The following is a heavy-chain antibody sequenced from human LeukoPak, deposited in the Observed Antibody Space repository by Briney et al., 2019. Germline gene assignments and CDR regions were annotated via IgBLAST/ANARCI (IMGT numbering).Heavy chain of an antibody. CDR3: ARADYDSSGYYYYYYMVV. J-gene: IGHJ6*03. Sequence: PSQTLSLTCTVSGGSISSGGYYWSWIRQPPGKGLEWIGYIYHSGSTYYNPSLKSRVTISVDRSKNQFSLKLSSVTAADTAVYYCARADYDSSGYYYYYYMVVWGKGTTVTVSS. D-gene: IGHD3-22*01. CDR2: IYHSGST. V-gene: IGHV4-30-2*01. CDR1: GGSISSGGYY.